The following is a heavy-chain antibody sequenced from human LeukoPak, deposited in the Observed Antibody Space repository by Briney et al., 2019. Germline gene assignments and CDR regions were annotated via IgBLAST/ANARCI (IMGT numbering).Heavy chain of an antibody. J-gene: IGHJ4*02. D-gene: IGHD3-10*01. V-gene: IGHV3-23*01. Sequence: GGSLRLSCAASGFTFSSYAMSWVRQAPGKGLEWVSAISGSGGSTYYADSVKGRFTISRDNSKNTLYLQMNSLRAEDTAVYYCAKDRVPYGSGSYLSYFDYWGQGTLVTVSS. CDR1: GFTFSSYA. CDR2: ISGSGGST. CDR3: AKDRVPYGSGSYLSYFDY.